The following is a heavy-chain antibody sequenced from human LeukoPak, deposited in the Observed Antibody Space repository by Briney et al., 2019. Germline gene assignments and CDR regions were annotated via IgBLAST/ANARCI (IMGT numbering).Heavy chain of an antibody. Sequence: SSSSSYIYYADSVKGRFTISRDNAKNSLYLQMNSLRAEDTAVYYCARGGIVDYYYYYGMDVWGQGTTVTVSS. CDR2: SSSSSYI. CDR3: ARGGIVDYYYYYGMDV. D-gene: IGHD3-22*01. J-gene: IGHJ6*02. V-gene: IGHV3-21*01.